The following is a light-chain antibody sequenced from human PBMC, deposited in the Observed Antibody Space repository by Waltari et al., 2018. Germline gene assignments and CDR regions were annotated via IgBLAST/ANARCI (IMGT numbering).Light chain of an antibody. CDR3: CSYANSKWV. CDR1: SIDVGGYDY. CDR2: GVY. J-gene: IGLJ3*02. V-gene: IGLV2-11*01. Sequence: QSVLTQPRSVSGSPGQSVAISCTGTSIDVGGYDYVSWYQQYPGKAPKVMIYGVYKRPSGVPDRFSGSKSGNTASLSISGLQAEDEADYYCCSYANSKWVFGGGTKLTVL.